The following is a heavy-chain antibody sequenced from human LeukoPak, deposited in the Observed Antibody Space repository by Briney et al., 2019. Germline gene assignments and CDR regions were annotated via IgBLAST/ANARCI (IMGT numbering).Heavy chain of an antibody. CDR1: GFTVSINY. CDR2: IYSGGST. J-gene: IGHJ4*02. Sequence: GGSLRLFCAASGFTVSINYMICVRQAPGKGLEGFSVIYSGGSTYYADSVKGRFTISRDNSKNTLYLQMNSLRAEDTAVYYCARAGYNWNDGLDYWGRGTLVTVSS. D-gene: IGHD1-1*01. V-gene: IGHV3-66*01. CDR3: ARAGYNWNDGLDY.